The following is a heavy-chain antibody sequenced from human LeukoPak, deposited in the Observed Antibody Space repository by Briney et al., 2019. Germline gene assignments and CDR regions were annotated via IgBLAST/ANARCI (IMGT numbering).Heavy chain of an antibody. V-gene: IGHV3-23*01. CDR2: FSVNDKTT. Sequence: GGSLRLPCEASGFAFSSYGMSWVRQAPGKGLEWVSGFSVNDKTTYYADSVKGRFTISRDNSKNTLYLQMSSLRVEDTAVYYCAKDPSVYYGDYIIRWGQGTLVLVSS. CDR1: GFAFSSYG. CDR3: AKDPSVYYGDYIIR. D-gene: IGHD4-17*01. J-gene: IGHJ4*02.